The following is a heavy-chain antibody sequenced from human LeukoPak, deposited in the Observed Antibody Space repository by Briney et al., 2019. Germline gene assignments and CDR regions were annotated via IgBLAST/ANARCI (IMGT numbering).Heavy chain of an antibody. Sequence: PGGSLRHTCAASGFTVGSNYMSWARQAPGKGLEWVSYVSSSGSTIYYADSVKGRFTISRDNAKNSLYLQMNNLRTEDTALYYCAKDKAQAYYASGSLVLWGQGTLVTVSS. D-gene: IGHD3-10*01. CDR2: VSSSGSTI. CDR3: AKDKAQAYYASGSLVL. J-gene: IGHJ4*02. V-gene: IGHV3-11*01. CDR1: GFTVGSNY.